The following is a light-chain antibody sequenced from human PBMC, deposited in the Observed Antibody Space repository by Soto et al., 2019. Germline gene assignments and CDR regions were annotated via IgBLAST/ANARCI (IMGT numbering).Light chain of an antibody. CDR1: QSVSSY. V-gene: IGKV3-11*01. CDR3: QLRSNWPPTWT. J-gene: IGKJ1*01. CDR2: DAS. Sequence: EIVLTQSPATLSLSPGERATLSCRASQSVSSYLAWYQQKPGQAPRLLIYDASSRATTIPARFSGSGSWTDFTLTIRRLEPEDFAVYYCQLRSNWPPTWTVGQGTKVEIK.